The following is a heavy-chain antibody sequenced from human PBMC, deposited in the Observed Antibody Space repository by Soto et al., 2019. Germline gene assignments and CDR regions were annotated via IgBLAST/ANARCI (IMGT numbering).Heavy chain of an antibody. V-gene: IGHV5-51*01. CDR3: ARTSAAGKYYYGMDV. Sequence: GESLKISCKGTGCSFTSYWIDWVRQMPGKGLEWMGIIYPGDSDTRYSPSFQGQVTISADKSISTAYLQWSSLKASDTAMYYCARTSAAGKYYYGMDVWGQGTTVTVSS. D-gene: IGHD6-13*01. CDR2: IYPGDSDT. CDR1: GCSFTSYW. J-gene: IGHJ6*02.